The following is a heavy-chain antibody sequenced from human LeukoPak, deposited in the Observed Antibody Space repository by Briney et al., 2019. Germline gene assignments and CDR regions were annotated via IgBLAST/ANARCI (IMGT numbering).Heavy chain of an antibody. CDR2: IYYSGST. Sequence: SETLSLTCTVSGGSISSYYWIWIRQPPGRGLEWIGYIYYSGSTNYNPSLKSRLTISVDTSKNQFSLRLSSVTAADTAVYYCARGERQLGSVGTFDYWGQGTLVTVSS. D-gene: IGHD1-26*01. CDR3: ARGERQLGSVGTFDY. CDR1: GGSISSYY. J-gene: IGHJ4*02. V-gene: IGHV4-59*01.